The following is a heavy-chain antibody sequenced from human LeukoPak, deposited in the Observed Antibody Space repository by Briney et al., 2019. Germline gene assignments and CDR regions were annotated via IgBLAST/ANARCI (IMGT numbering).Heavy chain of an antibody. Sequence: SETLSLTCAVYGGSFSGYYWSWIRQPPGKGLEWIGEINHSGSTNYNPSLKSRVTISVDTSKNQFSLKLSSVTAADTAVYYCARLSPSIVVVPAALGDYYYYYMDVWGKGTTVTVSS. J-gene: IGHJ6*03. CDR3: ARLSPSIVVVPAALGDYYYYYMDV. V-gene: IGHV4-34*01. D-gene: IGHD2-2*01. CDR1: GGSFSGYY. CDR2: INHSGST.